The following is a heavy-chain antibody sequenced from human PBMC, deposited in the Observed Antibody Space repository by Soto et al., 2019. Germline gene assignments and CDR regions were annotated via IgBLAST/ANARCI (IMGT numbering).Heavy chain of an antibody. V-gene: IGHV3-23*04. D-gene: IGHD2-8*02. CDR1: GFTCSSYD. J-gene: IGHJ3*02. CDR3: AKATATGGGAFDI. CDR2: ILVGGST. Sequence: EVQLVESGGGLVQPGGSLRLSCAASGFTCSSYDMSWVRQAPGKGLEWVSTILVGGSTHYPDSVKGRFTISRDNSKNTVFLQMNSLTPGDTAVYYCAKATATGGGAFDICGQGTVVTVSS.